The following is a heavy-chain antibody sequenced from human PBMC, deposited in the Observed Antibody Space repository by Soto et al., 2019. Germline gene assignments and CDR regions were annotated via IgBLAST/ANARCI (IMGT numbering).Heavy chain of an antibody. Sequence: QVQLMESGGGVVQPGGSLRLSCAASGFTFSSYAMHWVRQAPGKGLEWVAVISYDGSNKYYADSVKGRFTISRDNSKNTLYLQLNSLRPEDTVVYYCARDRYCSGGSCSWDYYYYGMDVWGQGTTVTVSS. D-gene: IGHD2-15*01. CDR3: ARDRYCSGGSCSWDYYYYGMDV. J-gene: IGHJ6*02. CDR2: ISYDGSNK. V-gene: IGHV3-30*04. CDR1: GFTFSSYA.